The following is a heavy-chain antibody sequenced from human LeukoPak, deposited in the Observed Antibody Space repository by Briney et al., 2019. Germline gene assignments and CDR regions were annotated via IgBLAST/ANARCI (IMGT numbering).Heavy chain of an antibody. J-gene: IGHJ4*02. CDR3: AVPSPSPTSSDY. CDR2: IFPRDSNT. Sequence: GESLKISCKASGFSFTSYWIGWVRQMPGKGLEWMGIIFPRDSNTRYSPSFQGQVTISADKSISTAYLQWSSLKASDTAVYYCAVPSPSPTSSDYWGQGTLVTVSS. V-gene: IGHV5-51*01. CDR1: GFSFTSYW. D-gene: IGHD2-2*01.